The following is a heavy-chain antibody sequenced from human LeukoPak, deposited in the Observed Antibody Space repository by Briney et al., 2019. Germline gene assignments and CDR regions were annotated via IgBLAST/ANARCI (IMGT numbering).Heavy chain of an antibody. V-gene: IGHV3-21*01. Sequence: GGSLRLSCAASGFTFSSYSMSWVRQAPGKGLEWVSSISSSSSYIYYADSVKGRFTISRDNAKNSLYLQMNSLRAEDTAVYYCARGFSSSRRHYFDYWGQGTLVTVSS. CDR2: ISSSSSYI. D-gene: IGHD6-13*01. CDR3: ARGFSSSRRHYFDY. J-gene: IGHJ4*02. CDR1: GFTFSSYS.